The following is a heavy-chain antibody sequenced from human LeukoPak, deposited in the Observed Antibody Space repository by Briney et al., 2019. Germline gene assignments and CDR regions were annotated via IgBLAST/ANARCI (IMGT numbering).Heavy chain of an antibody. CDR2: IYYSGST. CDR3: ARVISAAGTGWRWGYYMDV. V-gene: IGHV4-39*07. D-gene: IGHD6-13*01. J-gene: IGHJ6*03. Sequence: PSETLSLTCTVSGGSISSSSYYWGWIRQPPGKGLEWIGSIYYSGSTYYNPSLKSRVTISVDTSKNQFSLKLSSVTAADTAVYYCARVISAAGTGWRWGYYMDVWGKGTTVTVSS. CDR1: GGSISSSSYY.